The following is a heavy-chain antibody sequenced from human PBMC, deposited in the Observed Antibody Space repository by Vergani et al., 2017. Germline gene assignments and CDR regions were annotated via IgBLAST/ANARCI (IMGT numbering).Heavy chain of an antibody. CDR2: IYYSGST. D-gene: IGHD3-10*01. V-gene: IGHV4-39*01. CDR3: ARLCTYYYGSGSYICY. J-gene: IGHJ4*02. CDR1: GGSLSSSSYY. Sequence: QLQLQESGPGLVKPSETLSLTCTVSGGSLSSSSYYWGWIRQPPGKGLEWIGSIYYSGSTYYNPSLKSRVTISVDTSKNPFSLKLSSVTAADKAVYYCARLCTYYYGSGSYICYWGQGTLVTVSS.